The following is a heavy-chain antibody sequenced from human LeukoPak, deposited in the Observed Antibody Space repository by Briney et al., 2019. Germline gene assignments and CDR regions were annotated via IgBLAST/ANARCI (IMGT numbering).Heavy chain of an antibody. D-gene: IGHD6-13*01. CDR3: ARHRSGIASALDS. Sequence: SETLSLTCTVSGGSISSYYWSWIRQPAGKGLEWIGFIYHSGSTNYNPSLKSRITISVDTSKNQFSLKLSSVTAADTAVYFCARHRSGIASALDSWGQGTLASVSS. CDR2: IYHSGST. CDR1: GGSISSYY. J-gene: IGHJ4*02. V-gene: IGHV4-59*08.